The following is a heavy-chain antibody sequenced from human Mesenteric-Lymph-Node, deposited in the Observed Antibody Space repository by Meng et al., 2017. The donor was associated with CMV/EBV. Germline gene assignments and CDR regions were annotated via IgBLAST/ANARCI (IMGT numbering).Heavy chain of an antibody. J-gene: IGHJ4*02. V-gene: IGHV3-21*01. CDR2: ISSSSSYI. CDR3: ARERGERRHYFDY. Sequence: GESLKISCAASGFTFSSYAMHWVRQAPGKGLEWVSSISSSSSYIYYADSVKGRFTISRDNSKNTLYLQMNSLRAEDTAVYYCARERGERRHYFDYWGQGTLVTVSS. CDR1: GFTFSSYA. D-gene: IGHD3-16*01.